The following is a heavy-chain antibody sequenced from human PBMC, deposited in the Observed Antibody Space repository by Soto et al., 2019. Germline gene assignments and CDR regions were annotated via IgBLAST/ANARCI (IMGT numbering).Heavy chain of an antibody. V-gene: IGHV5-51*01. CDR2: IYPDDSDT. CDR1: GYSFTNYW. D-gene: IGHD3-3*01. Sequence: PGESLKISCKGSGYSFTNYWIGWVRQMPGKGLEWMGMIYPDDSDTKYSPSFQGQVTYSADKSINTAYLQWSSLKASDTAIYYCARLEWLSVAAWFDPWGQGTLVTVSS. J-gene: IGHJ5*02. CDR3: ARLEWLSVAAWFDP.